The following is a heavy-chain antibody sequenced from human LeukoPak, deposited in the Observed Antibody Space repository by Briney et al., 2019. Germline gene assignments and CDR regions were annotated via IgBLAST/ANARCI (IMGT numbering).Heavy chain of an antibody. CDR2: IYYRGST. CDR1: GGSISSYY. J-gene: IGHJ2*01. CDR3: ARGGDGYSSGTYWYFDL. D-gene: IGHD5-24*01. V-gene: IGHV4-59*01. Sequence: PSETLSLTCTVSGGSISSYYWTWIRQPPGKRMEWIGYIYYRGSTNYNPSLKRRVTISVDTSKNQFSLNLNSVTAADTAVYYCARGGDGYSSGTYWYFDLWGRGTLVTVSS.